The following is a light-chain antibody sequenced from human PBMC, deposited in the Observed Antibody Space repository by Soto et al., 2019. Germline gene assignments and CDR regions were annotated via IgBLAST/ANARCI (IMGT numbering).Light chain of an antibody. CDR2: EDN. J-gene: IGLJ2*01. Sequence: SYEMTQPPSVSVSPGPTASMTCSGDELGDKHASWYQQKPGQSPVLVIYEDNKRPSGIPERFSGSKSGNTATLAISGTQTVDEADYYCHSWDSITAAFGGGTKLTVL. V-gene: IGLV3-1*01. CDR3: HSWDSITAA. CDR1: ELGDKH.